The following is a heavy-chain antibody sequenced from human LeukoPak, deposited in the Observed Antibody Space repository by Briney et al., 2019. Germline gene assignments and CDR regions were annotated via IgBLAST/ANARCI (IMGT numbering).Heavy chain of an antibody. V-gene: IGHV3-48*01. CDR1: GFTCSDYS. J-gene: IGHJ6*03. CDR3: ARGVPKTSYYYYYMDV. D-gene: IGHD4-11*01. Sequence: GGSLILSCVASGFTCSDYSMNWVRQAPGKGLEWVSYISSSGFTLNYADSVKGRFTISRDNAKNSLYLQMNSLRAEDTAVYYCARGVPKTSYYYYYMDVWGKGTTVTVSS. CDR2: ISSSGFTL.